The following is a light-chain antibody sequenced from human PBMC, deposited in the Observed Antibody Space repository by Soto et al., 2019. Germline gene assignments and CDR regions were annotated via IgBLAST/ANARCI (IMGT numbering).Light chain of an antibody. CDR2: AAS. Sequence: IQLTQSPSSLSASVGDRVTITCRASQGISSYLGWYQQKPGKAPNLLIYAASTLQSGVPSRFSGGGSGTDFTLTISSLQSEDFAVYYCQQYNNWLTLGGGTKVDIK. J-gene: IGKJ4*01. CDR3: QQYNNWLT. CDR1: QGISSY. V-gene: IGKV1-9*01.